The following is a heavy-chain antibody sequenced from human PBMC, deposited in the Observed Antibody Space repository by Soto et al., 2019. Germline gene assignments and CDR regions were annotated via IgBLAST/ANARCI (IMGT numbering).Heavy chain of an antibody. CDR3: ARVLIVVAIDAFDI. Sequence: PSETLSLTCTVSGGSISSGGYYWSWIRQHPGKGLEWIGYIYYSGSTYYNPSLKSRVTISVDTSKNQFSLKLSSVTAADTAVYYCARVLIVVAIDAFDIWGQGTMVTVS. CDR2: IYYSGST. CDR1: GGSISSGGYY. V-gene: IGHV4-31*03. J-gene: IGHJ3*02. D-gene: IGHD3-22*01.